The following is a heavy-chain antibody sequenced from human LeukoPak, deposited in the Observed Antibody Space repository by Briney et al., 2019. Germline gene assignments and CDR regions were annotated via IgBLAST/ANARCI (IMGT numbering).Heavy chain of an antibody. CDR3: ARYGRGYYGSGSYYFDY. J-gene: IGHJ4*02. V-gene: IGHV3-7*01. D-gene: IGHD3-10*01. Sequence: GGSLRLSCAASGFTFSSYWMSWVRQAPGKGLEWVANIKQDGSEKYYVDSVKGRFTISRDNARNSLYLQMNSLRAEDTAVYYCARYGRGYYGSGSYYFDYWGQGTLVTVSS. CDR2: IKQDGSEK. CDR1: GFTFSSYW.